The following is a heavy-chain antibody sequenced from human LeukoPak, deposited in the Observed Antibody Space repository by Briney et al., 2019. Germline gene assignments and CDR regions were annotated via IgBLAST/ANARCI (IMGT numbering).Heavy chain of an antibody. D-gene: IGHD5-18*01. CDR1: QFTFSNYG. J-gene: IGHJ3*02. V-gene: IGHV3-30*18. CDR2: ISYDGSNE. CDR3: AKGGSTYAYDAFDI. Sequence: GRSLRLSCAASQFTFSNYGMHWVRQAPGKGLEWVAVISYDGSNENYADSVKGRFTISRDNSKNTLYLQMNSLRPDDTAVYYCAKGGSTYAYDAFDIWGQGAMVTVSS.